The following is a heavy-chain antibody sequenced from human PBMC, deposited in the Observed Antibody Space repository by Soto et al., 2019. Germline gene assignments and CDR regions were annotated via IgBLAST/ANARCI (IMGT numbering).Heavy chain of an antibody. V-gene: IGHV1-69*08. CDR1: GGTFSSYT. J-gene: IGHJ5*02. D-gene: IGHD2-21*02. Sequence: QVQLVQSGAEVKKPGSSVKVSCKASGGTFSSYTISWVRQAPGQGLEWMGRIIPILGIANYAQKFQGRVTITADKSTSTAYMELSSLRSEDTAVYYCARDLGYCGGDCYSDYNWFDPWGQGTLVTVSS. CDR2: IIPILGIA. CDR3: ARDLGYCGGDCYSDYNWFDP.